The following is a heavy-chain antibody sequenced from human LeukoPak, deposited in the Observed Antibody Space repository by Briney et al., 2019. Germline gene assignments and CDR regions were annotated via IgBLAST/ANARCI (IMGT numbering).Heavy chain of an antibody. J-gene: IGHJ5*02. Sequence: GASVKVSCKASGYTFTNYGISWVRQAPGQGLEWMGWVSIYNGNTDYAQKLRGRVTMTTDTSTSTAYMELRSLRSDDTAVYYCARGIAGAGWFDPWGQGTLVTVSS. V-gene: IGHV1-18*01. CDR3: ARGIAGAGWFDP. CDR1: GYTFTNYG. CDR2: VSIYNGNT. D-gene: IGHD6-13*01.